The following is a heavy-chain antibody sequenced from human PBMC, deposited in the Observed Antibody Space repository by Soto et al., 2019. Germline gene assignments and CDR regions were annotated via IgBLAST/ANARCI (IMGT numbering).Heavy chain of an antibody. CDR2: IYHSGST. CDR3: AAGGGLPRYY. J-gene: IGHJ4*02. V-gene: IGHV4-30-2*01. Sequence: QLQLQESGSGLVKPAQTLSLTCAVSGGSISSGGYSWSWIRQPPGKGLEWIGYIYHSGSTYYNPSLKSRVTISVDRSKNKFSLKLSSVTAADTAVYYCAAGGGLPRYYWGQGTMVTVSS. CDR1: GGSISSGGYS. D-gene: IGHD5-12*01.